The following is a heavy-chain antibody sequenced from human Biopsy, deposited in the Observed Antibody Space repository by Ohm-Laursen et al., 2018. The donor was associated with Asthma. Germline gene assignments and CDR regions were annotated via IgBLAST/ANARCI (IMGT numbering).Heavy chain of an antibody. CDR1: GFTFSTYA. V-gene: IGHV3-30-3*01. Sequence: SLRLSCAASGFTFSTYAMHWVRQAPGKGLEWVAVISYDGSNKYYADSVKGRFTISRDNSKNTLYLQMNSLRAEDTAVYYCAKAERYFDWYWFDPGGQGTLVTVSS. J-gene: IGHJ5*02. CDR2: ISYDGSNK. CDR3: AKAERYFDWYWFDP. D-gene: IGHD3-9*01.